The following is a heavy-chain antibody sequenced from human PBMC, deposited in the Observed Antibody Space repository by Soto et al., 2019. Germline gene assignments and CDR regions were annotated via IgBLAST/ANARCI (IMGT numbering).Heavy chain of an antibody. V-gene: IGHV4-31*03. J-gene: IGHJ6*02. D-gene: IGHD6-19*01. CDR3: ARVGAVAGMDYYYYGMDV. CDR2: IYNSGST. CDR1: GGSISSGGYY. Sequence: PSETLSLTCTVSGGSISSGGYYWSWIRQHPGKGLEWIGYIYNSGSTYYNPSLKSRVTISVDTSKNQFSLKLSSVTAADTAVYYCARVGAVAGMDYYYYGMDVWGQGTTVTVSS.